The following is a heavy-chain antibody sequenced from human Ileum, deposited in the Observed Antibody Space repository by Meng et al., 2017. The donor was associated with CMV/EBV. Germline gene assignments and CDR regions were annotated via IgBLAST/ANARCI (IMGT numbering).Heavy chain of an antibody. CDR1: GFTFSSYW. D-gene: IGHD2-15*01. V-gene: IGHV3-74*01. CDR2: INSDGSST. CDR3: ARDCSGGSCYRGGYYYGMDV. Sequence: GESLKISCAASGFTFSSYWMHWVRQAPGKGLVWVSRINSDGSSTSYADSVKGRFTISRDNAKNTLYLQMNSLRAEDTAVYYCARDCSGGSCYRGGYYYGMDVWGQGTTVTVFS. J-gene: IGHJ6*02.